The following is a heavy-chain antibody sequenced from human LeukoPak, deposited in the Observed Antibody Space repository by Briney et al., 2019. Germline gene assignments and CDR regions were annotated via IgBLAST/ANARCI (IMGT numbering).Heavy chain of an antibody. J-gene: IGHJ5*02. V-gene: IGHV3-33*01. D-gene: IGHD2-2*01. CDR3: ARDAPRYCSSTSCFPGGP. CDR1: GFTFSSYG. Sequence: GGSLRLSCAASGFTFSSYGMHWVRQAPGKGLEWVAVIWYDGSNKNYADSVKGRFTISRDNSKNTLYLQMNSLRAEDTAVYYCARDAPRYCSSTSCFPGGPWGQGTLVTVSS. CDR2: IWYDGSNK.